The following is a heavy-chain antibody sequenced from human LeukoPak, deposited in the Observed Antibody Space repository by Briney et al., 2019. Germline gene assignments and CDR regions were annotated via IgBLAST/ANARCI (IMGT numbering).Heavy chain of an antibody. CDR3: ARRVYYDILTGYYYPFDY. V-gene: IGHV4-4*02. D-gene: IGHD3-9*01. J-gene: IGHJ4*02. CDR1: GGSISSSNW. Sequence: PSGTLSLTCAVSGGSISSSNWWNWVRQPPGKGLEWIGEIYHSGSTNYNPSLKSRVTISVDKSKNQFSLKLSSVTAADTAVYYCARRVYYDILTGYYYPFDYWGQGTLVTVSS. CDR2: IYHSGST.